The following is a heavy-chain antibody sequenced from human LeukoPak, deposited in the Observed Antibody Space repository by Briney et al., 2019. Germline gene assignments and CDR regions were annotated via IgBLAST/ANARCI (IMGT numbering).Heavy chain of an antibody. V-gene: IGHV3-21*01. CDR1: GFTFSSYS. J-gene: IGHJ3*02. Sequence: GGPLRLSCAASGFTFSSYSMNWVRQAPGKGLEWVSSISSSSSYIYYADSVKGRFTISRDNAKNSLYLQMNSLRAEDTAVYYCARVYSSGYDAFDIWGQGTMVTVSS. CDR3: ARVYSSGYDAFDI. D-gene: IGHD6-19*01. CDR2: ISSSSSYI.